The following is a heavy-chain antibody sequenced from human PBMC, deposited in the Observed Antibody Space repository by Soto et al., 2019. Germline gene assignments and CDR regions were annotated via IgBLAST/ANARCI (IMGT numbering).Heavy chain of an antibody. J-gene: IGHJ4*02. CDR2: IKSKTDGGTT. CDR1: GFTFSNAW. CDR3: TTDLVSLKFVFDY. Sequence: GSLRLSCAASGFTFSNAWMSWVRQAPGKGLEWVGRIKSKTDGGTTDYAAPVKGRFTISRDDSKNTLYLQMNSLKTEDTAVYYCTTDLVSLKFVFDYWGQGTLVTVSS. V-gene: IGHV3-15*01. D-gene: IGHD3-16*01.